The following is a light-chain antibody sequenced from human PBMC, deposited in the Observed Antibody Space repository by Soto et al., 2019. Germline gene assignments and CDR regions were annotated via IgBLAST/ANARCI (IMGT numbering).Light chain of an antibody. J-gene: IGKJ1*01. CDR2: GAS. V-gene: IGKV3-20*01. CDR3: QQYGRSPRT. Sequence: EIVLTQSPGTLSLSPGERATLSCRADQSVTSNYLAWYQQKPGQAPRLLIYGASSRATGIPDRFSGSGSGTDFTLTISRLEPEDFAVYYCQQYGRSPRTFGRGTKVEIK. CDR1: QSVTSNY.